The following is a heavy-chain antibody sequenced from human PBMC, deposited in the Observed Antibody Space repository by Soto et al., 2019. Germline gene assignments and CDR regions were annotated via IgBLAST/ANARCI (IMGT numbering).Heavy chain of an antibody. J-gene: IGHJ2*01. CDR1: GGSISSYY. V-gene: IGHV4-59*01. Sequence: NPSETLSLTCTVSGGSISSYYWSWIRQPPGKGLEWIGYIYYSGSTNYNPSLKSRVTISVDTSKNQFSLKLSSVTAADTAVYYCARTRDIVVVPAALYWYFDLWGRGTLVTVSS. CDR2: IYYSGST. CDR3: ARTRDIVVVPAALYWYFDL. D-gene: IGHD2-2*01.